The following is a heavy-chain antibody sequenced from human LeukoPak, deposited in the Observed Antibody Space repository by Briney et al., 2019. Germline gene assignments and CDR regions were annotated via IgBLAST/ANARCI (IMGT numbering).Heavy chain of an antibody. V-gene: IGHV3-48*02. Sequence: GGSLRLSYAASGFTFSSYSMNWVRQAPGKGLEWVSYISSSSSTIYYADSVKGRFTISRDNAKNSLYLQMNSLRDEDTAVYYCARDPIPYDSSGYYYAWGQGTLVTVSS. D-gene: IGHD3-22*01. CDR1: GFTFSSYS. CDR3: ARDPIPYDSSGYYYA. J-gene: IGHJ5*02. CDR2: ISSSSSTI.